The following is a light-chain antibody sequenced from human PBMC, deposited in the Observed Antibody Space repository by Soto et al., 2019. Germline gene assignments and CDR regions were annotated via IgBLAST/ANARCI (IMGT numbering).Light chain of an antibody. CDR2: GNS. J-gene: IGLJ2*01. V-gene: IGLV1-40*01. CDR1: SSSIGAGYD. Sequence: QSVLTQPPSVSGAPGQRVTISCTGSSSSIGAGYDVHWYQQLPGTAPKLLIYGNSNRPSGVPDRFSGSKSGTSASLAITGLQAEDEADYYCQSYDSSLSGVVFGGGIKLTVL. CDR3: QSYDSSLSGVV.